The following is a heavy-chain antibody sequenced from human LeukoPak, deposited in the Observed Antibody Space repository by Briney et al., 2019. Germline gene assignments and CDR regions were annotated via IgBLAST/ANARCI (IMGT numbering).Heavy chain of an antibody. D-gene: IGHD3-22*01. CDR3: ARDVFRPDDSSSPDFDY. V-gene: IGHV3-21*01. Sequence: AGGSLRLSCAASGFTFSRYSMNWVRQAPGKGLEWVASISNTSTYIYYADSVKGRFTISRDNAKNSLNLQMNSLRAEDTAVYYCARDVFRPDDSSSPDFDYWGQGTLVTVSS. J-gene: IGHJ4*02. CDR1: GFTFSRYS. CDR2: ISNTSTYI.